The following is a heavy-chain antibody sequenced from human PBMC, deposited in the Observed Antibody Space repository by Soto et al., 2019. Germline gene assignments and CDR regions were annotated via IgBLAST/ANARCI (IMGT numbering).Heavy chain of an antibody. CDR1: GYTFTSYY. Sequence: ASVKVSCKASGYTFTSYYMHWVRQAPGQGLEWMGIINPSGGSTSYAQKFQGRVTMTRDTSTSTVYMELSSLRSEDTAVYYCARRGYYYDSSGTFDYWGQGTLVTAAS. CDR3: ARRGYYYDSSGTFDY. D-gene: IGHD3-22*01. J-gene: IGHJ4*02. CDR2: INPSGGST. V-gene: IGHV1-46*03.